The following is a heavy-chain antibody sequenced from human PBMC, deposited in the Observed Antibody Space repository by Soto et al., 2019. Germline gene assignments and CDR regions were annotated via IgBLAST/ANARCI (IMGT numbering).Heavy chain of an antibody. V-gene: IGHV1-18*01. J-gene: IGHJ4*02. D-gene: IGHD2-15*01. CDR2: ISAYNGNT. Sequence: GASVKVSCKASGYTFTSYGISWVRQAPGQGLEWMGWISAYNGNTNYAQKLKGRITMTTDTSTRTANMKLSSLRSDDTAVYYCATYCSGGSCYVYWGQGTPVTVSS. CDR3: ATYCSGGSCYVY. CDR1: GYTFTSYG.